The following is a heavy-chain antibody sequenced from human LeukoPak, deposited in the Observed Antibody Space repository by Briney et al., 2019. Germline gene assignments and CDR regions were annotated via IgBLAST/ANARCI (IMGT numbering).Heavy chain of an antibody. Sequence: PSETLSLTCTVSGGSISGYYWSWIRQPPGKGLEWIGYIYYSGSTNYNPSLKSRVTISVDTSKNQFSLKLSSVTAADTAVYYCARDLGVVVPAAIFDPWGQGTLVTVSS. V-gene: IGHV4-59*01. J-gene: IGHJ5*02. CDR1: GGSISGYY. CDR3: ARDLGVVVPAAIFDP. D-gene: IGHD2-2*01. CDR2: IYYSGST.